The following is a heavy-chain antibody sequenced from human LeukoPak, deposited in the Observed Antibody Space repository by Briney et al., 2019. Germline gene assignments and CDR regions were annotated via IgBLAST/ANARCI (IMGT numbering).Heavy chain of an antibody. J-gene: IGHJ5*02. CDR2: IYPGDSDT. CDR3: ARRDYGDYASNWFDP. V-gene: IGHV5-51*01. CDR1: GSRFTSYW. D-gene: IGHD4-17*01. Sequence: PGESLKISCKGSGSRFTSYWIGWVRRMPGKGLEWMGIIYPGDSDTRYSPSFQGQVTISADKSISTAYLQWSSLKASDTAMYYCARRDYGDYASNWFDPGGQGTLVTVSS.